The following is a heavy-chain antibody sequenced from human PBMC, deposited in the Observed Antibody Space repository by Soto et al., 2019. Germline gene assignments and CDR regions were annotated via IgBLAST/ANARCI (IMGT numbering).Heavy chain of an antibody. D-gene: IGHD4-17*01. CDR3: ARDLGTTTVTTPGY. CDR2: IWYDGSNK. CDR1: GFTFSSYG. Sequence: GGSLRLSCAASGFTFSSYGMHWVRQAPGKGLEWVAVIWYDGSNKYYADSVKGRFTISRDNSKNTLYLQMNSLRAEDTAVYYCARDLGTTTVTTPGYWGQGTLVTVSS. V-gene: IGHV3-33*01. J-gene: IGHJ4*02.